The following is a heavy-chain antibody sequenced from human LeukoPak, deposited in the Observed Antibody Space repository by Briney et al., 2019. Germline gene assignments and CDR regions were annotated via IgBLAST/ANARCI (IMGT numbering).Heavy chain of an antibody. J-gene: IGHJ6*03. V-gene: IGHV4-30-4*08. CDR3: ARDREAYGSGLHYYYYMDV. CDR2: FYYSGNT. D-gene: IGHD3-10*01. CDR1: GGSICSGNYH. Sequence: SSQTLSLTCTVSGGSICSGNYHWSWIRQPPGKGVEWIGYFYYSGNTYYNPSHKSQITISGDTSKNQFSLKLRSLTAADTAVYYCARDREAYGSGLHYYYYMDVWGKGTTVTVSS.